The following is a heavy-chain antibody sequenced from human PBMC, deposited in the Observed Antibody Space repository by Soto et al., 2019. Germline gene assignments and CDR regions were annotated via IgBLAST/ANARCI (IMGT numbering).Heavy chain of an antibody. CDR3: ARQHTLDSRGWYI. CDR1: GYNFAGYW. D-gene: IGHD6-19*01. J-gene: IGHJ4*02. Sequence: GESLKISCKGSGYNFAGYWIALVRQIPRKGLELMGIIYPSDSDTRYRPSFQGQVTISADKYITTAYLQWSRMRASDTAIYYCARQHTLDSRGWYIWGQGTMVTVSS. CDR2: IYPSDSDT. V-gene: IGHV5-51*01.